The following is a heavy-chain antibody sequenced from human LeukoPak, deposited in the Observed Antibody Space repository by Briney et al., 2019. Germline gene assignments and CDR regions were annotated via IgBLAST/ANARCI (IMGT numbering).Heavy chain of an antibody. J-gene: IGHJ4*02. CDR1: GFTFSSYS. CDR3: ARDTAEADYFDY. CDR2: ISSSSSYI. D-gene: IGHD6-25*01. V-gene: IGHV3-21*01. Sequence: NPGGSLRLSCAASGFTFSSYSMNWVRQAPGKGLEWVSSISSSSSYIYYADSVKGRFTISRDNAKNSLYLQMNSLRAEDTAVYYCARDTAEADYFDYWGQGTLVTVSS.